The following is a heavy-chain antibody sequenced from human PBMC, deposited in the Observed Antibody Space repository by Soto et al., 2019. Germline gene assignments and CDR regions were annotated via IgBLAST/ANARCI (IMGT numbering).Heavy chain of an antibody. Sequence: QVQLQQWGAGLLKPSETLSLTCAVYGESFSAYYWTWIRQPPGKGLEWIGEINHSGSTKYNPSLKSRVTISVDTSKNQFSLKLSSVTAADTAVYYCARGRHSSSPVWFDYWGQGTLVAVSS. D-gene: IGHD6-13*01. CDR1: GESFSAYY. V-gene: IGHV4-34*01. CDR3: ARGRHSSSPVWFDY. CDR2: INHSGST. J-gene: IGHJ4*02.